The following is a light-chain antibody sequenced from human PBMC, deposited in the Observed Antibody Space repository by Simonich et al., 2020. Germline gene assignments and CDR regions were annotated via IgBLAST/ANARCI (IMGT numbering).Light chain of an antibody. CDR2: EVS. V-gene: IGLV2-8*01. CDR1: SSDVGGYNY. CDR3: SSYSGSNNVV. Sequence: QSALTQPPSASGSPGQSVTISCTGSSSDVGGYNYVSWYQHNPGKAPKLMIYEVSRRPSGVPDLFSGSKSGNTASLTVSGLQAEDEADYYCSSYSGSNNVVFGGGTKLTVL. J-gene: IGLJ2*01.